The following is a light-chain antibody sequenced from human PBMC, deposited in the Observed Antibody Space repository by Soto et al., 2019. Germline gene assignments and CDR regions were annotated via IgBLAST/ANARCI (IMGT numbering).Light chain of an antibody. CDR3: SSYTSSSTIYV. CDR1: SSDVGGYNY. V-gene: IGLV2-14*01. Sequence: QSALTQPASVSGSPGQSITISCTGTSSDVGGYNYVSWYQQHPGKAPKLMIYEVSNRPSGVSNRFSGSKSGNTASLTISGLHAEDEADYYCSSYTSSSTIYVFGTGTKVTVL. J-gene: IGLJ1*01. CDR2: EVS.